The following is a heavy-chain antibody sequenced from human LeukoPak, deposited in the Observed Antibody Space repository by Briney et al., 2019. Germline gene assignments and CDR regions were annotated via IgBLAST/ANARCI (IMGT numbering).Heavy chain of an antibody. CDR3: ARGGADFWSAYYYYYMDV. J-gene: IGHJ6*03. CDR1: GFTFSSYS. V-gene: IGHV3-21*01. D-gene: IGHD3-3*01. Sequence: GGSLRLSCAASGFTFSSYSMNGVRQAPGKGVEWVSSISSSSSYIYYADSVNGRFTISRDNAKNSLYLQMNSLRAEDTAVYYCARGGADFWSAYYYYYMDVWGKGTTVTVSS. CDR2: ISSSSSYI.